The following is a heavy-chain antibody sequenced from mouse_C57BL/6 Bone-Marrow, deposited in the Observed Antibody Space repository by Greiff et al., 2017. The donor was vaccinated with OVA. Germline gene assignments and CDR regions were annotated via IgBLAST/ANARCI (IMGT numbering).Heavy chain of an antibody. CDR1: GYTFTSYW. V-gene: IGHV1-59*01. D-gene: IGHD3-3*01. Sequence: VQLQQPGAELVRPGTSVKLSCKASGYTFTSYWMHWVKQRPGQGLEWIGVIDPSDSYTNYNQKFKGKATLTVDTSSSTAYMQLSSLTSEDSAVYYCARGPLPWLAYWGQGTLVTVSA. J-gene: IGHJ3*01. CDR2: IDPSDSYT. CDR3: ARGPLPWLAY.